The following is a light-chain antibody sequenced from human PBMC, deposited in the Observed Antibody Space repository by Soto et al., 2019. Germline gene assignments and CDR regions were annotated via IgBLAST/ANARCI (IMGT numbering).Light chain of an antibody. CDR1: SSNIGAGYD. Sequence: PSVSGAPGQRVTISCTGSSSNIGAGYDVHWYQQLPGTAPKLLIYSNSNRPSGVPDRFSGSKSGTSASLAITGLRAEDEADYYCQSYDSSLSGSVFGGGTKLTVL. J-gene: IGLJ2*01. V-gene: IGLV1-40*01. CDR2: SNS. CDR3: QSYDSSLSGSV.